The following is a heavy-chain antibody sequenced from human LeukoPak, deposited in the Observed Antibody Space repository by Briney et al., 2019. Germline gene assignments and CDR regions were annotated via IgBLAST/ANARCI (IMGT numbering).Heavy chain of an antibody. CDR1: GFTFSSYS. CDR3: ARGRSWYEYSYGNPGLYYFDY. V-gene: IGHV3-21*04. CDR2: ISSSSSYI. D-gene: IGHD5-18*01. J-gene: IGHJ4*02. Sequence: GGSLRLSCAASGFTFSSYSMNWVRQAPGKGLEWVSSISSSSSYIYYADSVKGRFTISRDNAKNSLYLQMNSLRAEDTAVYYCARGRSWYEYSYGNPGLYYFDYWGQGTLVTVSS.